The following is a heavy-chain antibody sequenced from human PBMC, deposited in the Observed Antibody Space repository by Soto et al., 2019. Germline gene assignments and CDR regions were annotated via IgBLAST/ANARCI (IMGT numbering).Heavy chain of an antibody. CDR3: AKDLGSSSSVFDY. CDR1: VFTFSSYA. CDR2: ISGSGGST. V-gene: IGHV3-23*01. D-gene: IGHD6-6*01. J-gene: IGHJ4*02. Sequence: PGWSLRLSCASSVFTFSSYAMSWVRQAPGKGLEWVSAISGSGGSTYYADSVKGRFTISRDNSKNTLYLQMNSLRAEDTAVYYCAKDLGSSSSVFDYWGQGTLVTVSS.